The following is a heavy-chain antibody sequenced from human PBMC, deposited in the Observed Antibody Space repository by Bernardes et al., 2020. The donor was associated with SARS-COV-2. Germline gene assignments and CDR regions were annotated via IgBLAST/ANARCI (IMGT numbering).Heavy chain of an antibody. CDR3: AKTAPFASGWSYDF. J-gene: IGHJ4*02. CDR2: ISNSGGST. V-gene: IGHV3-23*01. CDR1: GFAFTTYA. D-gene: IGHD6-19*01. Sequence: GGSLRLSRAASGFAFTTYAMSWVRQAPGKGLEWVSTISNSGGSTYYGDSVRGRFTISRDNSRNTLYLQMNGLRAEDTAIYYCAKTAPFASGWSYDFWGQGTLVSVSS.